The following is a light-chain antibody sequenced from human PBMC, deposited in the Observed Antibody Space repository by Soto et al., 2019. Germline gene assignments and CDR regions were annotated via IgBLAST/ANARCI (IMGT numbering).Light chain of an antibody. V-gene: IGKV3-11*01. CDR1: QSVGRY. CDR3: QQRHMWPIT. Sequence: EIMLTQSPATLSLSPGERATLSCRASQSVGRYLGWYQQKPGQAPRLLIYDAYNRATGIPPRFSGSGSGTDCTLTISSLEPEDAAVYYCQQRHMWPITLGQGTRLEIK. J-gene: IGKJ5*01. CDR2: DAY.